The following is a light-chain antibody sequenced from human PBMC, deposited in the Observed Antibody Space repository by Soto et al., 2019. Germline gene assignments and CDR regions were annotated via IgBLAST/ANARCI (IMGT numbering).Light chain of an antibody. CDR1: QSVGRN. CDR3: KKYYQWPSDT. V-gene: IGKV3-15*01. J-gene: IGKJ2*01. Sequence: EIVMTQSPLTLAATPGERAIFSCRASQSVGRNIAWYQQKPGQSPRLLVYDASTRATAIPARFSGSWSGTEFTLTINTLQPEDVAVYYCKKYYQWPSDTFGQGGKVDIK. CDR2: DAS.